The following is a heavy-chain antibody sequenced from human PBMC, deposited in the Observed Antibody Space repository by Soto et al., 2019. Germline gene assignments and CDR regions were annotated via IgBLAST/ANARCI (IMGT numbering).Heavy chain of an antibody. CDR3: ARGRRTTVTIDY. J-gene: IGHJ4*02. CDR2: IYHSRST. Sequence: SETLSLTCAVSGGSISSGGYSWSWIRQPPGKGLEWIGYIYHSRSTYYNPSLKSRVTISVDRSKNQFSLKLSSVTAADTAVYYCARGRRTTVTIDYWGQGTLVTVSS. D-gene: IGHD4-17*01. CDR1: GGSISSGGYS. V-gene: IGHV4-30-2*01.